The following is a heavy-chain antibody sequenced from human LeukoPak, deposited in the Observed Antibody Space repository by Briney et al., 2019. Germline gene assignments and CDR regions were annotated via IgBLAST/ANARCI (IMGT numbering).Heavy chain of an antibody. CDR1: GYTLTDLS. Sequence: ASVKVSCKVSGYTLTDLSMHWVRQAPGQGLEWMGGFDPEDGETIYEQKFQGRVTMTEDTSTDTAYMELSSLRSEDTAVYYCATRGGLGYWFDPWGQGTLVTVSS. CDR2: FDPEDGET. D-gene: IGHD5-12*01. V-gene: IGHV1-24*01. J-gene: IGHJ5*02. CDR3: ATRGGLGYWFDP.